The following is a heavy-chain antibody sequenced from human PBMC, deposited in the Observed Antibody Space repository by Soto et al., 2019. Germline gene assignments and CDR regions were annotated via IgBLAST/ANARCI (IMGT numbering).Heavy chain of an antibody. V-gene: IGHV3-74*01. CDR3: ARVRIAAQNWFDP. J-gene: IGHJ5*02. CDR1: GFTFSSYW. CDR2: INSDGSST. D-gene: IGHD6-6*01. Sequence: GSLRLSCAASGFTFSSYWMHWVRQAPGKGLVWVSRINSDGSSTSYADSVKGRFTISRDNAKNTLYLQMNSLRAEDTAVYYCARVRIAAQNWFDPWGQGTLVTVSS.